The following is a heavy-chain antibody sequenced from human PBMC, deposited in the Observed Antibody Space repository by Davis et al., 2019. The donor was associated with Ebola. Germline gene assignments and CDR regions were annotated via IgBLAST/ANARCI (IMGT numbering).Heavy chain of an antibody. CDR3: ARDWSSSSSWAAYFDY. CDR2: ISYDGRRA. D-gene: IGHD6-6*01. V-gene: IGHV3-30*04. CDR1: GFTFSSYA. J-gene: IGHJ4*02. Sequence: GGSLRLSCAASGFTFSSYAIHWVRQAPGRGLEWLAVISYDGRRAYYADSVKGRFTISRDNSKNTLYLQMNGLRAEDTAVYHCARDWSSSSSWAAYFDYWGQGTLVTVSS.